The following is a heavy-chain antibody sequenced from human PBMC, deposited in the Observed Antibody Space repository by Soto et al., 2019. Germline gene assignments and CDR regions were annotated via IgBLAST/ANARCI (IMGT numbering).Heavy chain of an antibody. CDR1: GGSFSCYY. V-gene: IGHV4-34*01. J-gene: IGHJ5*02. D-gene: IGHD6-19*01. CDR2: INHSGST. CDR3: ARGGSSGWYRTVWFDP. Sequence: PSETLSLTCAVYGGSFSCYYWSWIRQPPGKGLEWIGEINHSGSTNYNPSLKSRVTISVDTSKNQFSLKLSSVTAADTAAYYCARGGSSGWYRTVWFDPWGQGTLVTVSS.